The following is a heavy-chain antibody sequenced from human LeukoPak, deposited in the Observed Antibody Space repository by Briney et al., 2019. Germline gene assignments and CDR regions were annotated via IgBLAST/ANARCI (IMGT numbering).Heavy chain of an antibody. CDR1: GGSISSGGYS. D-gene: IGHD4-11*01. CDR3: ARAYSNYPRSLPYYYYYGMDV. Sequence: SETLSLTCAVSGGSISSGGYSWSWIRQPPGKGLEWIGYIYHSGSTYYNPSLKSRVTISVDTSKNQFSLKLSSVTAADTAVYYCARAYSNYPRSLPYYYYYGMDVWGQGTTVTVSS. V-gene: IGHV4-30-2*01. J-gene: IGHJ6*02. CDR2: IYHSGST.